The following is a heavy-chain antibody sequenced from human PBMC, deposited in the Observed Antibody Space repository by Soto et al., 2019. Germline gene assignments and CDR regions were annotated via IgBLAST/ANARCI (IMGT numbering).Heavy chain of an antibody. CDR1: GFTFTNYW. CDR3: VRGARGKDST. V-gene: IGHV3-7*01. Sequence: EAQLVESGGGLVQPGGSLRLSCVASGFTFTNYWMHWVHQTAGKRLEWLADIRQDGGDQAYVDSVRSRFTISRDNAKNSLYLQMSSLTAADTAVYFCVRGARGKDSTWGRGTLVTVSS. CDR2: IRQDGGDQ. D-gene: IGHD5-18*01. J-gene: IGHJ1*01.